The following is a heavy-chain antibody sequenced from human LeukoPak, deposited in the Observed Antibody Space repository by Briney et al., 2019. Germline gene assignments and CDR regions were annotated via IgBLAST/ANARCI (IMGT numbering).Heavy chain of an antibody. V-gene: IGHV4-59*01. CDR2: IYYSGST. D-gene: IGHD1-1*01. Sequence: SETLSLTCTVSGGSISSYYWSWIRQPPGKGLEWIGYIYYSGSTNYNPSLKSRVTISVDTSNNQFSLKLNSVSAADTAVYYCARLNVPLRFDPWGQGTLVTVSS. CDR3: ARLNVPLRFDP. J-gene: IGHJ5*02. CDR1: GGSISSYY.